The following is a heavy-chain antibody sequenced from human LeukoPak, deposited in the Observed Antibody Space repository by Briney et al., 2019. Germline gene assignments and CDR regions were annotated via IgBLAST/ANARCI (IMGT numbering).Heavy chain of an antibody. CDR2: IYYSGSA. CDR3: ARGGSGLPELDW. D-gene: IGHD6-19*01. Sequence: PSETLSLTCTVSGGSISGYYWSWIRQPPGKGLEWIGYIYYSGSANYNPSLKSRVTISVDTSKNQFSLKVSSVTAADTAVYCCARGGSGLPELDWWGQGTLVTVSS. V-gene: IGHV4-59*01. CDR1: GGSISGYY. J-gene: IGHJ4*02.